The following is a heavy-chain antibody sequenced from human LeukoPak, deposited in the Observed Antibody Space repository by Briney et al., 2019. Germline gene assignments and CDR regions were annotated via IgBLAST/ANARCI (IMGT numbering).Heavy chain of an antibody. D-gene: IGHD5-12*01. Sequence: AETLSLTCTVSGGSISSYYWSWIRQPAGKGLEWIGRIYTSGSTDYNPSLQSRITMSDDTTKNPFPLKLSSAAAADTDVCYCARDSGYARPDWGQGTLVTVSS. CDR1: GGSISSYY. J-gene: IGHJ4*02. V-gene: IGHV4-4*07. CDR3: ARDSGYARPD. CDR2: IYTSGST.